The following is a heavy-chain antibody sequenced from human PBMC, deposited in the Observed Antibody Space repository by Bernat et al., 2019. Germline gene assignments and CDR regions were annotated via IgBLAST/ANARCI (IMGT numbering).Heavy chain of an antibody. V-gene: IGHV3-23*04. J-gene: IGHJ1*01. CDR2: ISVSGSST. D-gene: IGHD6-19*01. Sequence: EVQLVESGGGLVQPGGSLRLSCAASGFTFSSYAMSWVRQAPGKGLEWVSAISVSGSSTYYADSVKGRFTISRDNSKNTLYLQRNGLRAEDTAVYYCATTEYRSGWYGGAAEYFQHWGQGTLVTVSS. CDR3: ATTEYRSGWYGGAAEYFQH. CDR1: GFTFSSYA.